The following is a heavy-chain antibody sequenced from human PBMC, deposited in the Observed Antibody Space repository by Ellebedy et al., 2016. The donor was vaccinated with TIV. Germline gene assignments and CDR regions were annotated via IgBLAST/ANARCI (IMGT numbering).Heavy chain of an antibody. CDR2: INAGNGNT. Sequence: ASVKVSCKASGYTFTSYAMHWVRQAPGQRLEWMGWINAGNGNTKYSQKFQGRVTITRDTSASTAYMELSSLRSEDTAVYYCARVDCSGGSCYSCFDYWGQGTLVTVSS. J-gene: IGHJ4*02. D-gene: IGHD2-15*01. CDR1: GYTFTSYA. CDR3: ARVDCSGGSCYSCFDY. V-gene: IGHV1-3*01.